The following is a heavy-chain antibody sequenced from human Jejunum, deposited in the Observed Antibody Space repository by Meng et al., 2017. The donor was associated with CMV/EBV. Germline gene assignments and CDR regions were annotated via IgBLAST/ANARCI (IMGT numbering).Heavy chain of an antibody. CDR1: GYTFTDHF. J-gene: IGHJ5*02. V-gene: IGHV1-2*02. CDR2: INPSSGAT. D-gene: IGHD1-1*01. Sequence: SGYTFTDHFIHWVRQVPGQGLEWMGWINPSSGATGYAQKFQGRVSMTRDTSISTAYMELRTLTSDDTAVYYCARPMDKSSWKEWLDPWGQGTLVTVSS. CDR3: ARPMDKSSWKEWLDP.